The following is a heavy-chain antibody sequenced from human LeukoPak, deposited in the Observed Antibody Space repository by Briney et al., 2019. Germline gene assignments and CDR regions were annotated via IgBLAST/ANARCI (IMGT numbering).Heavy chain of an antibody. V-gene: IGHV1-2*02. CDR1: GYTFTSYY. J-gene: IGHJ6*03. D-gene: IGHD6-19*01. Sequence: ASVKVSCKASGYTFTSYYMHWVRQAPGQGLEWMGWINPKSGGTNYAQKFQGRVTMTRDTSITTAYMELSRLRSDDTAVYFCARSWLVRNYYYMDVWGKGTTVTISS. CDR2: INPKSGGT. CDR3: ARSWLVRNYYYMDV.